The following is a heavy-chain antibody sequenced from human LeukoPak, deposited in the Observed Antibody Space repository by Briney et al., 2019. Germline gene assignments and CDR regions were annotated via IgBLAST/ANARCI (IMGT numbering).Heavy chain of an antibody. CDR3: ASLPLDILTGRTAGAFDY. Sequence: GASVKVSCKASGYTFTSYAMHWVRQAPGQRLEWMGWINAGNGNTKYSQKFQGRVTITRDTSASTAYMELSSLRSEDTAVYYCASLPLDILTGRTAGAFDYWGQGTLVTVSS. D-gene: IGHD3-9*01. J-gene: IGHJ4*02. CDR2: INAGNGNT. V-gene: IGHV1-3*01. CDR1: GYTFTSYA.